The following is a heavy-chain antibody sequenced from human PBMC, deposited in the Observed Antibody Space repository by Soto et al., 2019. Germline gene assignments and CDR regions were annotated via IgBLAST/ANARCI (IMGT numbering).Heavy chain of an antibody. Sequence: SVKVSCKASGGTFSSYSISWVLQAPGQGLEWMGGIIPIFGTANYAQKFQGRVTITADESTSTAYMELSSLRSEDTAVYYCARAVYLGHRYWPYCSSTSCYPVYNWFDPWGQGTLVTVSS. D-gene: IGHD2-2*01. CDR2: IIPIFGTA. CDR3: ARAVYLGHRYWPYCSSTSCYPVYNWFDP. V-gene: IGHV1-69*01. J-gene: IGHJ5*02. CDR1: GGTFSSYS.